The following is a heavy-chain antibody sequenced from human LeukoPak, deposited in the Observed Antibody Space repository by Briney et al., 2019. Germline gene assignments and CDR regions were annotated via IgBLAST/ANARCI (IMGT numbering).Heavy chain of an antibody. Sequence: ASVKVSRKASGYTFTSYAMNWVRQAPGQGLEWMGWINTNTGNPTYAQGFTGRFVFSLDTSVSTAYLQISSLKAEDTAVYYCARTSWERSLWIQHDYWGQGTLVTVSS. J-gene: IGHJ4*02. CDR1: GYTFTSYA. V-gene: IGHV7-4-1*02. D-gene: IGHD5-18*01. CDR3: ARTSWERSLWIQHDY. CDR2: INTNTGNP.